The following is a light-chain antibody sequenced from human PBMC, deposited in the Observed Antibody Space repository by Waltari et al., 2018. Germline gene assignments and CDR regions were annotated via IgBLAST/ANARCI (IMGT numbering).Light chain of an antibody. J-gene: IGKJ1*01. CDR2: WAF. Sequence: DIVMTQSPDSLPVSLGERATINCKSSQSVLYSSNNKNYLAWYQQKPGQPPKLLIYWAFTRESGVPYRFSGSGSGTDFTLTISSLHAEDVAVYYCQQYYGTPRTFGQGTKVDIK. CDR1: QSVLYSSNNKNY. CDR3: QQYYGTPRT. V-gene: IGKV4-1*01.